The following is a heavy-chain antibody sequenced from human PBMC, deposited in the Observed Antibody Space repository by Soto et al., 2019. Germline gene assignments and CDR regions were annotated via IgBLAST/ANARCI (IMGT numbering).Heavy chain of an antibody. CDR1: GYSFNSYW. Sequence: PGESLKISCKGSGYSFNSYWISWVRQMPGKGLEWMGRIDPSDSYTNYSPSFQGQVTISADKSISTAYLQWSSLKASDTAMYYCAGGGVRGVITRTRDYYGMDVWGQGTTVTVSS. J-gene: IGHJ6*02. D-gene: IGHD3-10*01. V-gene: IGHV5-10-1*04. CDR3: AGGGVRGVITRTRDYYGMDV. CDR2: IDPSDSYT.